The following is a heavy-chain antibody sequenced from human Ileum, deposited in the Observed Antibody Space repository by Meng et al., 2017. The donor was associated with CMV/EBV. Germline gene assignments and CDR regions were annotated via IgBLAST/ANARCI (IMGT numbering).Heavy chain of an antibody. Sequence: GGSLRLSCVASGFTFSYFEMNWVRQAPGKGLEWVAYISSSGRDIYYADSVKGRFTISRDNAKNSLYLQMNSLRAEDSAVYYCAKEGVGRGDPFDYWGQGTLVTAS. CDR2: ISSSGRDI. V-gene: IGHV3-48*03. J-gene: IGHJ4*02. D-gene: IGHD3-3*01. CDR1: GFTFSYFE. CDR3: AKEGVGRGDPFDY.